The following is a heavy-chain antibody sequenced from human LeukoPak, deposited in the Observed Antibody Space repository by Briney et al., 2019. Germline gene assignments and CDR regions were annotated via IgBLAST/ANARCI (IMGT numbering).Heavy chain of an antibody. J-gene: IGHJ4*02. D-gene: IGHD2-8*02. CDR1: GFTFNSYE. CDR2: ISTSGTTI. CDR3: ARSTLATTGTY. Sequence: PGGSLRLSCAASGFTFNSYEMNGVRQAPGKGLEWVSYISTSGTTIYYADSVKGRLTISRDNAKNSLYLQMNSLRAEDTAVYYCARSTLATTGTYWGQGTLVTVSS. V-gene: IGHV3-48*03.